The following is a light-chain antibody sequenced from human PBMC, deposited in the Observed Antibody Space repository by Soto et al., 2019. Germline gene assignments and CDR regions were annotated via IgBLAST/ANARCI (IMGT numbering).Light chain of an antibody. CDR2: DAS. V-gene: IGKV3-20*01. CDR3: HQYDSIVQT. Sequence: IVLAQSPVTLSLSPGERGPPSCRASQSVRNSLLAWYQQKPGQPPRLLIYDASTRATATPERFSGSGSGTDFTLTISRLEPEDFAVYYCHQYDSIVQTFGQGTKVDIK. J-gene: IGKJ1*01. CDR1: QSVRNSL.